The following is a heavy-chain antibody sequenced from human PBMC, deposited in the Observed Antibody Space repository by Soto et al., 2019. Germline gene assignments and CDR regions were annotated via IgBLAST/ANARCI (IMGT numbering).Heavy chain of an antibody. V-gene: IGHV3-30*18. CDR1: GFTFSSYG. CDR3: AKDRGWSSSWYGGTHYGMDV. D-gene: IGHD6-13*01. J-gene: IGHJ6*02. Sequence: ESVGGVVQPGRSLRLSCAASGFTFSSYGMHWVRQAPGKGLEWVAVISYDGSNKYYADSVKGRFTISRDNSKNTLYLQMNSLRAEDTAVYYCAKDRGWSSSWYGGTHYGMDVWGQGTTVTVSS. CDR2: ISYDGSNK.